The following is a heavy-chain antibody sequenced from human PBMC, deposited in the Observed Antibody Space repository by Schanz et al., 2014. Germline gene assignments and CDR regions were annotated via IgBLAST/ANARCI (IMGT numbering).Heavy chain of an antibody. Sequence: QLQLRESGPGLVKPSETLSLICSVSGTSITSSTYYWGWIRQPPGKGPEWIGSISYSGNTYYTPSMKSRVTMSLDSPKTQFPLKLTSVTAADTAVYYCARPSSVVGITGWFDTWGQGTLVTVSS. CDR1: GTSITSSTYY. V-gene: IGHV4-39*01. CDR2: ISYSGNT. CDR3: ARPSSVVGITGWFDT. J-gene: IGHJ5*02. D-gene: IGHD3-22*01.